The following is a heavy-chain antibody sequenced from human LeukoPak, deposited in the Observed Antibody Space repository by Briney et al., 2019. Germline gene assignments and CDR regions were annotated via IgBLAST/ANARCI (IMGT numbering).Heavy chain of an antibody. CDR3: ARALYSSSQYYYYGMDV. Sequence: ASVKVSSKASGYTFTVYYMHWVGQAPGQGREGMGWINPNSGGTNYAQKFQGRVTITRDNTISTAYMELRRLRSDDTAVYYCARALYSSSQYYYYGMDVWGQGTTVTVSS. D-gene: IGHD6-13*01. V-gene: IGHV1-2*02. CDR1: GYTFTVYY. CDR2: INPNSGGT. J-gene: IGHJ6*02.